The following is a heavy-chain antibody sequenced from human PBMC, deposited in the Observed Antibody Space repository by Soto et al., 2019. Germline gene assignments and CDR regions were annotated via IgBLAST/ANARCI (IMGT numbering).Heavy chain of an antibody. D-gene: IGHD4-4*01. V-gene: IGHV1-8*01. CDR3: ARGIKVYSTRDYYCYYMDV. Sequence: QVQLVQSGAEVKKPGASVKVSCKASGYTFTSYDINWVRQATGQGLEWMGWMNPNSGNTGYAQKFQGRVTMTRNTSISTAYMELSSLRSEDTAVYYCARGIKVYSTRDYYCYYMDVWGKGTTVTVSS. J-gene: IGHJ6*03. CDR2: MNPNSGNT. CDR1: GYTFTSYD.